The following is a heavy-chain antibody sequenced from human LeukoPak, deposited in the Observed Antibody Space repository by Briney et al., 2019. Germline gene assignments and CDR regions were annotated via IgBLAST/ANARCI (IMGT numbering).Heavy chain of an antibody. V-gene: IGHV4-34*01. Sequence: SETLSLTCAVYGGSFSGYYWSWIRQPPGKGLEWIGEINHSGSTNYNPSHKSRVTISVDTSKNQFSLKLSSVTAADTAVYYCARGSTTSNYFDYWGQGTLVTVSS. CDR1: GGSFSGYY. CDR3: ARGSTTSNYFDY. CDR2: INHSGST. J-gene: IGHJ4*02. D-gene: IGHD1-1*01.